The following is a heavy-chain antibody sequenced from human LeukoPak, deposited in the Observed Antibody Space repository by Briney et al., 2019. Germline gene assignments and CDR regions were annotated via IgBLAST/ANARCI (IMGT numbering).Heavy chain of an antibody. J-gene: IGHJ4*02. CDR2: ISQTGNTI. CDR1: GFTFSTSS. V-gene: IGHV3-48*02. D-gene: IGHD1-26*01. Sequence: PGGSLRLSCAASGFTFSTSSMNWVRQAPGKGLEWVSYISQTGNTIYYADSVKGRFTISRDNAKNSLCLQMNSLRDEDTAIYYCAKDQWERYLDCWGQGTLVTVSS. CDR3: AKDQWERYLDC.